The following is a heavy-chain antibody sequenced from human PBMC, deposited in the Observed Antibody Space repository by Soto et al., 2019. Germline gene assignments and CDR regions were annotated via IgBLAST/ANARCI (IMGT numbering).Heavy chain of an antibody. CDR2: IIPMFGTA. D-gene: IGHD2-2*02. CDR1: GGTFSRHT. Sequence: QVQLVQSGAEVRKPGSSVKVSCKASGGTFSRHTISWVRQAPGQGLEWMGGIIPMFGTANYAQKFQGRVTITADESTSTAYMELSSLRSEDTAVYYCATTGSCSSTSCYTGGDYWGQGTLVTVSS. CDR3: ATTGSCSSTSCYTGGDY. J-gene: IGHJ4*02. V-gene: IGHV1-69*01.